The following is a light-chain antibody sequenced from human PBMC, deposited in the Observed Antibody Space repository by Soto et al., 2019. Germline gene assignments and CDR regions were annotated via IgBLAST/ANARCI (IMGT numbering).Light chain of an antibody. Sequence: QSVLTQPASVSGSPGQSITISCTGTSSDVGSYNHVSWYQQHPGKAPKLMIYEVSKRPSGVSNRFSGSKSGNTASLTISGLQAEDEADYYCCSYAGSSTVVFGGGTKVTVL. CDR2: EVS. J-gene: IGLJ2*01. CDR1: SSDVGSYNH. V-gene: IGLV2-23*02. CDR3: CSYAGSSTVV.